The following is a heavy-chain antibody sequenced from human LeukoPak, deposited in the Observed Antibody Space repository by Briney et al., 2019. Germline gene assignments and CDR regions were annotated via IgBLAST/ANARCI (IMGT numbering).Heavy chain of an antibody. J-gene: IGHJ4*02. V-gene: IGHV1-24*01. CDR1: GYTLTELS. CDR2: FDPEDGET. D-gene: IGHD5-12*01. CDR3: ATTDIVATKPFDY. Sequence: ALVKVSCKVSGYTLTELSMHWVRQAPGKGLEWMGGFDPEDGETIYAQKFQGRVTMTEDTSTDTAYMELSSLRSEDTAVYYCATTDIVATKPFDYWGQGTLVTVSS.